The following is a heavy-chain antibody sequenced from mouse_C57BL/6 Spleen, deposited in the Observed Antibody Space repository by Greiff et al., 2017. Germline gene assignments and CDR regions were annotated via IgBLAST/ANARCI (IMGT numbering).Heavy chain of an antibody. J-gene: IGHJ1*03. D-gene: IGHD2-3*01. CDR2: IDPETGGT. CDR3: TRGGWSA. Sequence: LQESGAELVRPGASVTLSCKASGYTFTDYEMHWVKQTPVHGLEWIGAIDPETGGTAYNQKFKGKAILTADKSSSTAYMELRSLTSEDSAVYYCTRGGWSAWGTGTTVTVSS. V-gene: IGHV1-15*01. CDR1: GYTFTDYE.